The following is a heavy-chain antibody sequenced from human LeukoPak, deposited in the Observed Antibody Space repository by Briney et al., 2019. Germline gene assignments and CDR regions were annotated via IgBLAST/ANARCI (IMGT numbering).Heavy chain of an antibody. V-gene: IGHV3-23*01. CDR1: GFTFSSYA. CDR3: AKELHDLYYYGMDV. CDR2: ISGSGGST. Sequence: GGFLRLSCAASGFTFSSYAMSWVRQAPGKGLEWVSAISGSGGSTYYADSVKGRFTISRDNSKNTLYLQMNSLRAEDTAVYYCAKELHDLYYYGMDVWGQGTTVTVSS. J-gene: IGHJ6*02.